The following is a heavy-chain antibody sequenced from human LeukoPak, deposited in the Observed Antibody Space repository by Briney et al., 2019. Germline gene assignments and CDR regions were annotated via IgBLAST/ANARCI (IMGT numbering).Heavy chain of an antibody. J-gene: IGHJ3*01. CDR2: ISYDGSNK. V-gene: IGHV3-30-3*01. Sequence: GGSLRLSCAASGFTFSSYAMHWVRQAPGKGLEWVAVISYDGSNKYYADSVKGRFTISRDNSKNTLYLQMNSLRAEDTAVYYCARDGDYSSLLVWGQGTMVTVSS. D-gene: IGHD4-11*01. CDR1: GFTFSSYA. CDR3: ARDGDYSSLLV.